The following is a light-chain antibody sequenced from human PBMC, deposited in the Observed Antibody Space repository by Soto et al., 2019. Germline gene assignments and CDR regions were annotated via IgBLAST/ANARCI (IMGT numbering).Light chain of an antibody. CDR2: TVS. CDR1: QGIRSS. Sequence: DIQLTQSPSFLSSSVGERLTITCRASQGIRSSLAWYQQKPGQAPNLLIYTVSTLESGVPLRFSGSRSGTAFTLTIRSLQPEDFATYYCQQFNRSTFTFGGGTKVEI. J-gene: IGKJ4*01. CDR3: QQFNRSTFT. V-gene: IGKV1-9*01.